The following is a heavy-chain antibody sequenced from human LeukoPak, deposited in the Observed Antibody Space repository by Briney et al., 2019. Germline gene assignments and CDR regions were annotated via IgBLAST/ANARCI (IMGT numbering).Heavy chain of an antibody. J-gene: IGHJ4*02. CDR1: GGTFSSYA. V-gene: IGHV1-8*02. D-gene: IGHD3-22*01. CDR3: ARARHHYYYDSSGYD. Sequence: ASVKVSCKASGGTFSSYAISWVRQATGQGLEWMGWMNPNSGNTGYAQKFQGRVTMTRNTSISTAYMELSSLRSEDTAVYYCARARHHYYYDSSGYDWGQGTLVTVSS. CDR2: MNPNSGNT.